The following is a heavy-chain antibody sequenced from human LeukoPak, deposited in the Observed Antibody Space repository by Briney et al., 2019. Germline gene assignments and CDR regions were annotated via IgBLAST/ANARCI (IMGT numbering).Heavy chain of an antibody. V-gene: IGHV4-59*01. D-gene: IGHD6-13*01. Sequence: SETLSLTCTVSGVSISSYYWSWIRQPPGKGLEWIGYIYYSGSTNYNPSLKSRVTISVDTSKNQLSLKLSSVTAADTAVYYCASWVAAAGTGWFDPWGQGTLVTVSS. CDR3: ASWVAAAGTGWFDP. J-gene: IGHJ5*02. CDR2: IYYSGST. CDR1: GVSISSYY.